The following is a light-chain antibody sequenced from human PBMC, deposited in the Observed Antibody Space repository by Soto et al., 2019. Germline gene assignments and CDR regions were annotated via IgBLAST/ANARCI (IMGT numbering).Light chain of an antibody. CDR2: GAP. CDR3: QQYNNWPPWT. V-gene: IGKV3-15*01. J-gene: IGKJ1*01. Sequence: EIVLTQSPATLSLSPGERAALSCRASQSLSSYLAWYQQKPGQAPRLLIYGAPTRATGIPARFSGSGSGTEFTLTISSLQSEDFAVYYCQQYNNWPPWTFGQGTKVDIK. CDR1: QSLSSY.